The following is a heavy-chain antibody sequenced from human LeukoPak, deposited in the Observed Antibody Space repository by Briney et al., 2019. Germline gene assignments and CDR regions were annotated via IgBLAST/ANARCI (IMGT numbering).Heavy chain of an antibody. CDR2: ISRSGGST. Sequence: PGGSLRLSCAASGFTFSSYAMSWVRQAPGKGLEWVSAISRSGGSTYYADSVKGRFTISRDNSKNTLYLQMNSLRAEDTAVYYCAKDSYPGIAVAGVMYYFDYWGQGTLVTVSS. J-gene: IGHJ4*02. V-gene: IGHV3-23*01. CDR1: GFTFSSYA. CDR3: AKDSYPGIAVAGVMYYFDY. D-gene: IGHD6-19*01.